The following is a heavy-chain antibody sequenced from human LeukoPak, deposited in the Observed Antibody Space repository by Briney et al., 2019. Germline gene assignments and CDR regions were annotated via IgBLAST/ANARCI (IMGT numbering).Heavy chain of an antibody. J-gene: IGHJ5*02. CDR3: ARDRIMIMFGGVSWFDP. V-gene: IGHV1-2*02. CDR1: GYTFTGYY. CDR2: INPKGGGT. Sequence: ASVKVSCKASGYTFTGYYIHWVRQAPGQGLEWMGWINPKGGGTNYAQKFRGRVTMTRDTSISTAYMELSRLRSDDTAVYYCARDRIMIMFGGVSWFDPWGQGTLVSVSS. D-gene: IGHD3-16*01.